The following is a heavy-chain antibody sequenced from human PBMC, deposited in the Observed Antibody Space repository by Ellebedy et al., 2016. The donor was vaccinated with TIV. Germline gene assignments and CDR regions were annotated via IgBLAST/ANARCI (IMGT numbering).Heavy chain of an antibody. J-gene: IGHJ6*02. CDR3: ARDGAYGDYAPGQYGMDV. CDR2: IRQDGTK. CDR1: GFSFSSYW. V-gene: IGHV3-7*03. Sequence: LSLTCAVSGFSFSSYWMSWVRQAPGKGLEWVANIRQDGTKNFVDSVKGRFTISRDNAHNSLYLQMNSLRVEDTAVYYCARDGAYGDYAPGQYGMDVWGQGTTVIVS. D-gene: IGHD4-17*01.